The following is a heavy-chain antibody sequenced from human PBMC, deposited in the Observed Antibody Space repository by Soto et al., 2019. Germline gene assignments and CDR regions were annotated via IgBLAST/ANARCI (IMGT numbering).Heavy chain of an antibody. CDR2: ISSSSSYI. CDR3: ARVPHREAPYNWNYRPLAYFDY. Sequence: GESLKISCAASGFTFSSYSMNWVRQAPGKGLEWVSSISSSSSYIYYADSVKGRFTISRDNAKNSLYLQMNSLRAEDTAVYYCARVPHREAPYNWNYRPLAYFDYWGQGTLVTVSS. V-gene: IGHV3-21*01. J-gene: IGHJ4*02. D-gene: IGHD1-7*01. CDR1: GFTFSSYS.